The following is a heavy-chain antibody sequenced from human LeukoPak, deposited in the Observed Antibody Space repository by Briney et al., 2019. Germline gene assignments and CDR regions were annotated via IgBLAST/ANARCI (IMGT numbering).Heavy chain of an antibody. J-gene: IGHJ4*02. CDR2: INSDGSDT. V-gene: IGHV3-74*01. CDR1: GFTFSNFW. CDR3: VGGYDPHY. Sequence: GGALRLSCAASGFTFSNFWMHWVRQAPGKGLVWVSRINSDGSDTSYADSVKGRLTISRDNAKNTLYLQMNSLRAEDTAIYYCVGGYDPHYWGQGTLVTVSS. D-gene: IGHD2-8*02.